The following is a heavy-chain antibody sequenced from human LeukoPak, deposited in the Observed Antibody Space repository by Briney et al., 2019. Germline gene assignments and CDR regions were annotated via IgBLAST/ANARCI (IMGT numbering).Heavy chain of an antibody. CDR3: ARGGWYSSSWHINWFDP. V-gene: IGHV1-69*04. Sequence: ASVKVSCKASGGTFSSYAISWVRQAPGQGLEWMGRIIPILGIANYAQKFQGRVTITADKSTSTAYMELSSLRSEDTAVYYCARGGWYSSSWHINWFDPWGQGTLVTVSS. CDR2: IIPILGIA. CDR1: GGTFSSYA. D-gene: IGHD6-13*01. J-gene: IGHJ5*02.